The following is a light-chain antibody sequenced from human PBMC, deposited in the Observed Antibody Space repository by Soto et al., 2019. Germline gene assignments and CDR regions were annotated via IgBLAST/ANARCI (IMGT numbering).Light chain of an antibody. V-gene: IGKV1-5*01. CDR1: QNINDW. J-gene: IGKJ1*01. Sequence: PSSLSTSVGDRVTITCRASQNINDWLAWYQLQPGKAPRLLIYDASTLATGIPARFSGSVSGTEFTLTISGLQSEDFAVYFCQQYTDRPRTFGQGTKVDI. CDR3: QQYTDRPRT. CDR2: DAS.